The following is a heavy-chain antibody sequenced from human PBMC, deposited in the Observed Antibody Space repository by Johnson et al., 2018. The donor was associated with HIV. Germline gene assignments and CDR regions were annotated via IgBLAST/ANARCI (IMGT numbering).Heavy chain of an antibody. D-gene: IGHD2-8*02. V-gene: IGHV3-11*04. Sequence: QVQLVESGGDLIKPGGSLRLSCAASNFTFKDYYMNWIRQAPGKGLEWISYISGSGFDTFYADSVKGRFTISRDNAKKSLYLQMNSLRDEDTAVYYCEKDVGIYWPDSFDIWGQGTMVTVSS. CDR3: EKDVGIYWPDSFDI. CDR1: NFTFKDYY. CDR2: ISGSGFDT. J-gene: IGHJ3*02.